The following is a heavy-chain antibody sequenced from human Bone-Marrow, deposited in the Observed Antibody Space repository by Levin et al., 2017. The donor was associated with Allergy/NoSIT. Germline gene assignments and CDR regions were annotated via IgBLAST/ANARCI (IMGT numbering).Heavy chain of an antibody. CDR3: ARHPGGIWGTFRSPD. J-gene: IGHJ4*02. V-gene: IGHV4-61*01. CDR1: GGPVRSGNFY. CDR2: IYHTGTT. Sequence: SETLSLTCTVSGGPVRSGNFYWSWIRQPPGKGLEWVGNIYHTGTTNYNSSLKSRLTISVDTSKNQFSLKLSSVTAADTAVYYCARHPGGIWGTFRSPDWGQGTLVIVSS. D-gene: IGHD3-16*02.